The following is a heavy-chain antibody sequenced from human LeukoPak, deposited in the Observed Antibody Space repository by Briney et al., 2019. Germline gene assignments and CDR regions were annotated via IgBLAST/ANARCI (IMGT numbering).Heavy chain of an antibody. CDR3: ARGGYNWKPFDY. Sequence: SETLSLTCTVSGGSISSYYWSWIRQPPGKGLEWIGRIYTSGSTNYNPSLKSRVTISVDTSKNQFSLKLSSVTAADTAVYYCARGGYNWKPFDYWGQGTLVTVSS. CDR2: IYTSGST. CDR1: GGSISSYY. V-gene: IGHV4-4*08. D-gene: IGHD1-20*01. J-gene: IGHJ4*02.